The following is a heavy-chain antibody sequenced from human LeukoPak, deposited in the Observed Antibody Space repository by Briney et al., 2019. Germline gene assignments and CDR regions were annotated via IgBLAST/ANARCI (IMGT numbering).Heavy chain of an antibody. J-gene: IGHJ4*02. Sequence: ASVRVSCKASGGTFSSYAISWVRQAPGQGLEWMGGIIPIFGTANYAQKFQGRVSITADESTSTAYMELSSLRSEDTAVYYCARVRSGSYSRLSEWGQGTLVTVSS. D-gene: IGHD1-26*01. CDR1: GGTFSSYA. CDR3: ARVRSGSYSRLSE. CDR2: IIPIFGTA. V-gene: IGHV1-69*13.